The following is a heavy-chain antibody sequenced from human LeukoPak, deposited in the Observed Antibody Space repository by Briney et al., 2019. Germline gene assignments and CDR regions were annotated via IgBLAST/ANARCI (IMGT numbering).Heavy chain of an antibody. D-gene: IGHD3-10*01. CDR2: ITSSSSTK. CDR1: GFTFSSYS. Sequence: GGSLRLSCAASGFTFSSYSMNWVRQAPGKGLEWISFITSSSSTKYYTDSVKGRFTISRDNAKNSLYLQVNSLRDEDTAVYYCARIGGPGYYYYGMDVWGQGTTVTVSS. J-gene: IGHJ6*02. CDR3: ARIGGPGYYYYGMDV. V-gene: IGHV3-48*02.